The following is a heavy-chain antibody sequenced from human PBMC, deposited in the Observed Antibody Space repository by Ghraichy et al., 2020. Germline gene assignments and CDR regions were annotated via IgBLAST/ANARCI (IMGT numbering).Heavy chain of an antibody. V-gene: IGHV4-38-2*02. J-gene: IGHJ5*02. CDR1: GYSISSGYY. Sequence: SETLSLTCAVSGYSISSGYYWGWIRQPPGKGLEWIGSIYHSGSTYYNPTLKSRVTMSVDTSKNHFSLKLSPVTAADTAVYYCARDRGIAVAGVSSNWFDPWGQGTLVTVSS. D-gene: IGHD6-19*01. CDR2: IYHSGST. CDR3: ARDRGIAVAGVSSNWFDP.